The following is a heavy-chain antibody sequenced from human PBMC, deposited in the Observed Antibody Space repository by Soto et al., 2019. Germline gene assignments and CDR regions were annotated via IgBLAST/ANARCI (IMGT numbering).Heavy chain of an antibody. Sequence: QVQLQESGPGLLKPSETLSLTCTVSGGSVSSDYWSWVRQPPGEGLEWIGYMHQNGETKYNPSLKRRVTMSVQTSKNQVSLTLTSVTAADTAVYYCARNPPATAAFDIRGQGTMVIVSS. J-gene: IGHJ3*02. D-gene: IGHD5-12*01. V-gene: IGHV4-59*08. CDR2: MHQNGET. CDR1: GGSVSSDY. CDR3: ARNPPATAAFDI.